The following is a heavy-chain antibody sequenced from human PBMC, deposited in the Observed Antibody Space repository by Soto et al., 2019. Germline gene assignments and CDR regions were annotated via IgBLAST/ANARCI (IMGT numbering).Heavy chain of an antibody. D-gene: IGHD3-10*01. V-gene: IGHV3-23*01. Sequence: GGSLRLSCTASGFTFSSYAMSWVRQAPGKGLEWVSAISGSGGSTYYADSVKGRFTISRDNSKNTLYLQMNSLRAEDTAVYYCAKGYYXSGSYYSLPLRYYGMDVWGLGTTVTVSS. CDR1: GFTFSSYA. CDR2: ISGSGGST. J-gene: IGHJ6*02. CDR3: AKGYYXSGSYYSLPLRYYGMDV.